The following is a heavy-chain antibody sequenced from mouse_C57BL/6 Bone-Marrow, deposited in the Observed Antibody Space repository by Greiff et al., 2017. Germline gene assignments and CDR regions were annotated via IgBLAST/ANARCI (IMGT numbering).Heavy chain of an antibody. CDR1: GYTFTSYW. CDR2: IYPGSGST. CDR3: ASSTTVVAHFDY. Sequence: QVQLQQPGAELVKPGASVKMSCKASGYTFTSYWITWVKQRPGQGLEWIGDIYPGSGSTNYNEKFKSKATLTIDTSSSTAYMQLSSLTSEDSAVYDCASSTTVVAHFDYWGQGTTLTVSS. V-gene: IGHV1-55*01. J-gene: IGHJ2*01. D-gene: IGHD1-1*01.